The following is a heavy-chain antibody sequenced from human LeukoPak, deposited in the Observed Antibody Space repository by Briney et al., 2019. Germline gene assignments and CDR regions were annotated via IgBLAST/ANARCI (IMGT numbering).Heavy chain of an antibody. V-gene: IGHV3-48*01. D-gene: IGHD1/OR15-1a*01. J-gene: IGHJ6*02. CDR2: ISSSSSTI. Sequence: SGGSLRLSCAASGFTFSGCWMTWVRQAPGKGLEWVSYISSSSSTIYYADSVKGRFTISRDNAKNSLYLQMNGLRAEDTAVYYCARGNKGVDVWGQGTTVTVSS. CDR3: ARGNKGVDV. CDR1: GFTFSGCW.